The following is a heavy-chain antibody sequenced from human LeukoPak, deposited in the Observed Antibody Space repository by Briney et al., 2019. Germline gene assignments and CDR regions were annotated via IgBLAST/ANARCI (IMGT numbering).Heavy chain of an antibody. D-gene: IGHD3-22*01. Sequence: GGSLRLSCAASGFTFSSYWMHWVRQAPGKGLVWVSRINSDGSSSSYADSVKGRFTISRDNAKNTLYLQMNSLRAEDTAVYYCAREEGYYDSSGYSNWFDPWGQGTLVTVSS. V-gene: IGHV3-74*01. CDR1: GFTFSSYW. J-gene: IGHJ5*02. CDR3: AREEGYYDSSGYSNWFDP. CDR2: INSDGSSS.